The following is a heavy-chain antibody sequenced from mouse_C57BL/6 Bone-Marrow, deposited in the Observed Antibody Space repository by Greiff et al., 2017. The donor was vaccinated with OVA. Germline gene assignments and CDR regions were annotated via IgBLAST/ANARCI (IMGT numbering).Heavy chain of an antibody. J-gene: IGHJ2*01. CDR2: IYPGDGDT. CDR3: AGTYGNDDYDY. CDR1: GYAFSSSW. D-gene: IGHD2-2*01. Sequence: QVQLQESGPELVKPGASVKISCKASGYAFSSSWMNWVKQRPGKGLEWIGRIYPGDGDTNYNGKFKGKATLTADKSSSTAYMQLSSLTSEDSAVYFCAGTYGNDDYDYWGQGTTLTVSA. V-gene: IGHV1-82*01.